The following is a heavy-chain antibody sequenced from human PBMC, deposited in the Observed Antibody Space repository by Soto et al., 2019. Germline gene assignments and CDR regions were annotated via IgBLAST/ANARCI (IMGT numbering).Heavy chain of an antibody. CDR2: ITSSRAV. CDR1: GFTFSSHT. D-gene: IGHD1-1*01. CDR3: VKEVEGFDY. V-gene: IGHV3-21*01. Sequence: EVQLVESGGGLAKPGGSLRLSCAASGFTFSSHTMNWVRQTPGKGLEWVSSITSSRAVFYADSVKGRFTISRDNAKNSLYLQMNSLRAEDTAVYYCVKEVEGFDYWGQGTLVTVSS. J-gene: IGHJ4*02.